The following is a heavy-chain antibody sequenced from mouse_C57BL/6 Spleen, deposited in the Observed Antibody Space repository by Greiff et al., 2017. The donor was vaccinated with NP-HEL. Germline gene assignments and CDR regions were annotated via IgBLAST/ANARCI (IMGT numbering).Heavy chain of an antibody. D-gene: IGHD1-1*01. V-gene: IGHV5-9-1*02. Sequence: EVHLVESGEGLVKPGGSLKLSCAASGFTFSSYAMSWVRQTPEKRLEWVAYISSGGDYIYYADTVKGRFTISRDNARNTLYLQMSSLKSEDTAMYYCTRATFTTSQAWFAYWGQGTLVTVSA. CDR3: TRATFTTSQAWFAY. CDR2: ISSGGDYI. CDR1: GFTFSSYA. J-gene: IGHJ3*01.